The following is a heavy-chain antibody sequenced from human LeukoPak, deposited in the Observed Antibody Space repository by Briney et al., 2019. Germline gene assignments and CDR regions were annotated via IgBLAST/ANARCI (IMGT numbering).Heavy chain of an antibody. CDR2: ISSSSSYI. D-gene: IGHD3-16*01. Sequence: GGSLRLSCAASGFTFSSYSMNWVRQAPGKGLEWVSSISSSSSYIYYADSVKGRFTISRDNAKNSLYLQMNSLKTEDTAVYYCARLGNPAYVFSWGQGSLVTVSS. J-gene: IGHJ5*02. V-gene: IGHV3-21*03. CDR3: ARLGNPAYVFS. CDR1: GFTFSSYS.